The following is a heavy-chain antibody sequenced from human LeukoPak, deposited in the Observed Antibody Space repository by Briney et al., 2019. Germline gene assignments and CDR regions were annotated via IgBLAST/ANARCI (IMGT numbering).Heavy chain of an antibody. CDR1: GYTFTSYD. CDR3: ARGRYYDFSGYYYFYMDV. V-gene: IGHV1-8*03. J-gene: IGHJ6*03. Sequence: GASVKVSCKASGYTFTSYDINWVRQATGQGLEWMAWMYPNSGNTDYAQKFQGRVTITRDTSISTAYMELSSLRSEDTAVYFCARGRYYDFSGYYYFYMDVWGRGTTVTVSS. D-gene: IGHD3-22*01. CDR2: MYPNSGNT.